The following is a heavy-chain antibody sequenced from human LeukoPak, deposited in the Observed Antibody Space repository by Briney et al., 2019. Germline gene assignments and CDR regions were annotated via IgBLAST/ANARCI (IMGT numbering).Heavy chain of an antibody. V-gene: IGHV4-4*09. Sequence: SETLSLTCTVSGGSINGYYWRWIRQPPGKGLGWIGYIYTSGSTNYNPSLKSRVTISVDTSKNQFSLKLSSVTAADTAVYYCARNAFSYSNRYYYYMDVWGKGTTVTVSS. J-gene: IGHJ6*03. CDR1: GGSINGYY. D-gene: IGHD4-11*01. CDR3: ARNAFSYSNRYYYYMDV. CDR2: IYTSGST.